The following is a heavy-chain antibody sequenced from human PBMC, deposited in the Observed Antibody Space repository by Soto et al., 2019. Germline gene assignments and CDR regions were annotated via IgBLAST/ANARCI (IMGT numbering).Heavy chain of an antibody. J-gene: IGHJ6*02. V-gene: IGHV3-74*01. Sequence: PGGSLRLSCAASGFTFSSYWMHWVRQAPGKGLVWVSRINSDGSSTSYADSVKGRFTISRDNAKNTLYLQMNSLRAEDTAVYYCARILSDSSSWYLAPHYYYYGMDVWGQGTTVTVSS. CDR2: INSDGSST. D-gene: IGHD6-13*01. CDR1: GFTFSSYW. CDR3: ARILSDSSSWYLAPHYYYYGMDV.